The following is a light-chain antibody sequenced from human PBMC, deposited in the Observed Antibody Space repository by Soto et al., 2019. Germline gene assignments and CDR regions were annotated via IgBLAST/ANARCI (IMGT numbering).Light chain of an antibody. V-gene: IGKV1-5*01. CDR3: QQYNSYPFT. CDR1: QSISSW. Sequence: DLQMTQSPSTLSASVGDRVTITCRASQSISSWLAWYQQKPGKAPKLLIYDASSLESGVPSRFSGSGSGTEFTLTISRLQPDDFATYYCQQYNSYPFTFGPGTKVDIK. CDR2: DAS. J-gene: IGKJ3*01.